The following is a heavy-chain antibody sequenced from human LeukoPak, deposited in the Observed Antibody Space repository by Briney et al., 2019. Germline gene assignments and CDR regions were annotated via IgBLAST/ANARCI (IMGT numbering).Heavy chain of an antibody. D-gene: IGHD3/OR15-3a*01. CDR3: AKDDIPANGLYDAFDL. Sequence: PGGSLRLSCGASGFTSGLTFGNYAMSWVRQAPGKGLEWVATIGGVGGDTYYADPVNGRFTISRDNSKNTLNLQMNSLRAEDTAVYFCAKDDIPANGLYDAFDLWGQGTKVTVSA. J-gene: IGHJ3*01. CDR1: GFTSGLTFGNYA. CDR2: IGGVGGDT. V-gene: IGHV3-23*01.